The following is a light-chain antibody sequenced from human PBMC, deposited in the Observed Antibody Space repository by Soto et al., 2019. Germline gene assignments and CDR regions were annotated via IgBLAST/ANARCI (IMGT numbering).Light chain of an antibody. V-gene: IGLV2-23*02. CDR1: SSDVGSYNL. CDR2: DVS. J-gene: IGLJ2*01. CDR3: CSYAGSSTHVV. Sequence: QSVLTQPASVSGSPGQSITISCTGTSSDVGSYNLVSWYQQHPGKAPKLMIYDVSKRPSGVSNRFSGSKSGNTASLTISGLQADDDADYYCCSYAGSSTHVVFGGGTKLTVL.